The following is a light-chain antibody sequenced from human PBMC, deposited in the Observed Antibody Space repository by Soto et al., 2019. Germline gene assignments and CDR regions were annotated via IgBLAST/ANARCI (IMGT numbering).Light chain of an antibody. CDR3: QQYDNLPLT. CDR1: QDISNY. Sequence: DLQMTQSPSSLSASVGDRVTITCQASQDISNYLNWYQQKPGKAPKLLIYDASNLETGVPSRFSGRGSGTDFTFTISRLQPEDIATYYCQQYDNLPLTFGGGTKVEIK. J-gene: IGKJ4*01. CDR2: DAS. V-gene: IGKV1-33*01.